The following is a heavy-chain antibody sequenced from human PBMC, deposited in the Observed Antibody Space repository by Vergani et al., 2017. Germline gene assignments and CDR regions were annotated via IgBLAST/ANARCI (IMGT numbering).Heavy chain of an antibody. CDR2: INHSGST. Sequence: QVQLQQWGAGLLKPSETLSLTCAVYGGSFSGYYWSWIRQPPGKGLEWIGEINHSGSTNYNPCLKSRVTISVDTSKNQFSLKLSSVTAADTAVYYCARGSVLLWFGEGSAIDPWGQGTLVTVSS. CDR1: GGSFSGYY. V-gene: IGHV4-34*01. D-gene: IGHD3-10*01. CDR3: ARGSVLLWFGEGSAIDP. J-gene: IGHJ5*02.